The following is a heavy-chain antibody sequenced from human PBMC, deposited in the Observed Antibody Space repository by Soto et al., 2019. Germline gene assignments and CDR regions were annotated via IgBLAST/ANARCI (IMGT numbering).Heavy chain of an antibody. J-gene: IGHJ4*02. CDR3: VRDYDSSGFYSGH. CDR1: GFTFSSYW. CDR2: IDSDGRST. Sequence: GGSLRLSCAASGFTFSSYWMHWVRQSPGKGLVWVSQIDSDGRSTTYADTVKGRFTVSRDNAKNKLFLQMNSLRAEDTAVYYCVRDYDSSGFYSGHWGQGTLVTVSS. V-gene: IGHV3-74*03. D-gene: IGHD3-22*01.